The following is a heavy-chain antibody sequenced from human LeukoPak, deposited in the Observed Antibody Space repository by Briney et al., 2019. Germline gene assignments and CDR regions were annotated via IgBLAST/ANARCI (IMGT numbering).Heavy chain of an antibody. CDR3: ATIKRGSIYGYFDF. D-gene: IGHD5-18*01. Sequence: PSETLSLTCTVSGASISSHYWSWVRHPPGKGMEWLAYLLESVNTNDNPSLQSRLTLSADTSKNQFSLSLSSVTAADTAVYYCATIKRGSIYGYFDFLGQGSKVTVSS. J-gene: IGHJ4*02. CDR2: LLESVNT. V-gene: IGHV4-59*11. CDR1: GASISSHY.